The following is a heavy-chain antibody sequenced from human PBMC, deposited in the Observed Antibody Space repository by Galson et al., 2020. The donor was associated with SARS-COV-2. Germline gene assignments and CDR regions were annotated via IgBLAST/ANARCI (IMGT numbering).Heavy chain of an antibody. CDR3: ARYTTSSVAFDS. CDR2: FHYDGST. J-gene: IGHJ4*02. V-gene: IGHV4-59*08. Sequence: SETLSPTCSVSGASVNSDYWSWIRQPPGKRLEWIGFFHYDGSTNYNPSLKSRVTISFDTSKNQFSLDLTSVTAADTAVYYCARYTTSSVAFDSWGQGTLVTVSS. CDR1: GASVNSDY. D-gene: IGHD6-6*01.